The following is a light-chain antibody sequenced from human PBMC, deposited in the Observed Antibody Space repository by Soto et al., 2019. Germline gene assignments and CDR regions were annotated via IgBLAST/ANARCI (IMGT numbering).Light chain of an antibody. V-gene: IGKV3-20*01. CDR1: QSLTNNY. Sequence: DIVLTQSPGTLSFTPGERATLSCRASQSLTNNYLAWYQQKPGQAPRLLIYAASSRATGIPDRFSGSGSETDFTLTISRLEPEDFAVYYCQQYGSSLPVTFGGGTKVDIK. CDR3: QQYGSSLPVT. CDR2: AAS. J-gene: IGKJ4*01.